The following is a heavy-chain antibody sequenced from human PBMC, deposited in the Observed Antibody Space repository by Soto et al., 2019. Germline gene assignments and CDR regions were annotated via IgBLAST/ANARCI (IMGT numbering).Heavy chain of an antibody. CDR1: GGSFSGYY. V-gene: IGHV4-34*01. CDR3: ARGGWTTGGSYYYYYGMDV. D-gene: IGHD4-17*01. J-gene: IGHJ6*02. CDR2: INHSGST. Sequence: SETLSLTCAVYGGSFSGYYWSWIRQPPGKWLEWIGEINHSGSTNYNPSLKSRVTISVDTSKNQFSLKLSSVTAADTAVYYCARGGWTTGGSYYYYYGMDVWGQGXTVTVYS.